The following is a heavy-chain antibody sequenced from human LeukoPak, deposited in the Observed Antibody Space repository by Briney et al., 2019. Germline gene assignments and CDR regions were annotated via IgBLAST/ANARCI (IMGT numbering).Heavy chain of an antibody. V-gene: IGHV3-15*04. D-gene: IGHD3-10*01. J-gene: IGHJ6*03. Sequence: GGSLRLSCAASGFSFSDAWMSWVRQIPGKGLEWVGRIESKTDGGTTDYAAPVKGRFTISRDDSKNTLYLQMNSLKTEDTAVYYCTTDTTMVRGVILHYYYYYMDVWGKGTTVTISS. CDR2: IESKTDGGTT. CDR3: TTDTTMVRGVILHYYYYYMDV. CDR1: GFSFSDAW.